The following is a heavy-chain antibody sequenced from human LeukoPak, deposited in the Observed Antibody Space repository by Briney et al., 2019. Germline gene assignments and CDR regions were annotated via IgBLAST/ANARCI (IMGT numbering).Heavy chain of an antibody. D-gene: IGHD6-19*01. Sequence: GGSLRLSCAASAFTFSNYAMNWVRQAPGKGLEWVSAISGSADRTYYADSVKGRFTISRDNSKNTLYLQMDSLRAEDTAVYYCARPGWLVPTHYYYYYIDVWGKGTTVTVSS. J-gene: IGHJ6*03. V-gene: IGHV3-23*01. CDR1: AFTFSNYA. CDR2: ISGSADRT. CDR3: ARPGWLVPTHYYYYYIDV.